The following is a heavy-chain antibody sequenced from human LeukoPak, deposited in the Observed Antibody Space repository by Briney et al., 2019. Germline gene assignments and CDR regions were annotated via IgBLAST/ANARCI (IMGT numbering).Heavy chain of an antibody. J-gene: IGHJ6*03. CDR1: GGTFSSYA. CDR2: INPSGGST. CDR3: ARAPITMVRGVTALTYYYYYMDV. Sequence: ASVKVSCKASGGTFSSYAISWVRQAPGQGLEWMGIINPSGGSTSYAQKFQGRVTMTRDTSTSTVYMELSSLRSEDTAVYYCARAPITMVRGVTALTYYYYYMDVWGKGTTVTVSS. D-gene: IGHD3-10*01. V-gene: IGHV1-46*03.